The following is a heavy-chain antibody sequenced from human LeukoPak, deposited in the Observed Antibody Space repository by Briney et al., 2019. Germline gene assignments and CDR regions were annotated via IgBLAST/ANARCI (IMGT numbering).Heavy chain of an antibody. D-gene: IGHD3-22*01. J-gene: IGHJ4*02. CDR1: GFTFSNAW. V-gene: IGHV3-15*01. CDR2: IKSKTDGGTT. Sequence: PGGSLRLSCAASGFTFSNAWMSWVRQAPGKGLEWVGRIKSKTDGGTTDYAAPVKGRFTISRDDSKNTLYLQMNSLKTEDTAVYYCTTDRSYYDSSGYQEYYFDYWGQGTLATVSS. CDR3: TTDRSYYDSSGYQEYYFDY.